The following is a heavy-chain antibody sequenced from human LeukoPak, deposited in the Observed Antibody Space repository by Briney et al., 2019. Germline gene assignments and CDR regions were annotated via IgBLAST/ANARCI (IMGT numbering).Heavy chain of an antibody. CDR2: IYPGDSDT. J-gene: IGHJ4*02. Sequence: GESLQISCKGSGYSFTSYWIGWVRQMPGKGLEWMGIIYPGDSDTKYSPSFQGQVTISADKSISTAYLQWSSLKASDTAMYYCARQNYDFWSGYYDFDYWGQGTLVTVSS. V-gene: IGHV5-51*01. CDR1: GYSFTSYW. CDR3: ARQNYDFWSGYYDFDY. D-gene: IGHD3-3*01.